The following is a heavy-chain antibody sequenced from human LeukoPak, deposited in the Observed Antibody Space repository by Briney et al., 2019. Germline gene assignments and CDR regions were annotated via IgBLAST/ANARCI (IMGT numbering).Heavy chain of an antibody. D-gene: IGHD6-13*01. J-gene: IGHJ4*01. V-gene: IGHV4-39*07. CDR2: IYYSGST. CDR1: GGSISSSSYY. Sequence: PSEILSLTCNVSGGSISSSSYYWGWIRQPPGKELEWIGSIYYSGSTYYNPSLQSRVTISVDTSKNQFSLKLSSVTAADTAVYYCARDFGSLAAAGTFAYWGQGTLVTVSS. CDR3: ARDFGSLAAAGTFAY.